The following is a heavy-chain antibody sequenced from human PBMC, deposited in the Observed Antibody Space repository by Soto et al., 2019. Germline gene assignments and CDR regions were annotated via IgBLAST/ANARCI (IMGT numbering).Heavy chain of an antibody. Sequence: QVQLVESGGGVVQPGRSLRLSCAASGFTFNNYALYWVRQAPGKGLEWMAVISDDGINTYYANCVMGRFTISRDNSKNTLYLQMNSLRPEDKDVYYCARGMITFGGYWGQGTLVTVSS. CDR2: ISDDGINT. CDR3: ARGMITFGGY. V-gene: IGHV3-30-3*01. J-gene: IGHJ4*02. CDR1: GFTFNNYA. D-gene: IGHD3-16*01.